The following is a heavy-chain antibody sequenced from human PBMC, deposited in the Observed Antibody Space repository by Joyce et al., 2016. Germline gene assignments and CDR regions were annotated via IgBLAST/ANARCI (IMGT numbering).Heavy chain of an antibody. CDR1: GGSFSRSA. V-gene: IGHV1-69*01. J-gene: IGHJ5*02. D-gene: IGHD3-3*01. CDR2: IIPMFGTA. CDR3: ARVRRGGPRSGFWNWFDR. Sequence: QVQLVQSGAEVKKPGSSVKVSCKTSGGSFSRSAIGWVRQAPGQGLEWMGGIIPMFGTAKYAQKFQVRVTITADELTSTAFMQLSGLRSEDTAVYYCARVRRGGPRSGFWNWFDRWGQGTLVTVSS.